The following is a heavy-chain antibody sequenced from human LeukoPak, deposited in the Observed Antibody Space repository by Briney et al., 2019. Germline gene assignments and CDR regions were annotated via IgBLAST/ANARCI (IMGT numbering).Heavy chain of an antibody. J-gene: IGHJ4*02. CDR3: ARDLYDRSGYYYAYFDY. D-gene: IGHD3-22*01. CDR2: INSSSNYI. Sequence: GGSLRLSCAASGFTFSNYSMNWVRQAPGKGLEWVSSINSSSNYIYYADSVKGRFTISRDNAKNSLYLQMNSLRAEDTAVYYCARDLYDRSGYYYAYFDYWGQGTLVTVSS. V-gene: IGHV3-21*01. CDR1: GFTFSNYS.